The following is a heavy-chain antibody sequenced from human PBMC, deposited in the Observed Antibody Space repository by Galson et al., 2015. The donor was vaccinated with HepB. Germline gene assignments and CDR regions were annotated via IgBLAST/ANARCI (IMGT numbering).Heavy chain of an antibody. Sequence: SLRLSCAASGFTFSDCYMSWIRQAPGKGLEWVSYISSSSSYTNYADSVKGRFTISRDNAKNSLYLQMNSLRAEDTAVYYCARQEGRVDGYNYYWGQGTLVTVSS. CDR3: ARQEGRVDGYNYY. V-gene: IGHV3-11*06. CDR2: ISSSSSYT. J-gene: IGHJ4*02. D-gene: IGHD5-24*01. CDR1: GFTFSDCY.